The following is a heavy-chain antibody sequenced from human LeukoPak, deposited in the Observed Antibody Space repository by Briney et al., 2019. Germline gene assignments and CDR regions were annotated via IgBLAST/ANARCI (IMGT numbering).Heavy chain of an antibody. V-gene: IGHV4-38-2*02. D-gene: IGHD3-10*01. CDR3: ARDVRVRGVVGYFYQYMDV. J-gene: IGHJ6*03. CDR2: IYYSGGT. Sequence: SETLSLTCTVSGYSISSGYYWGWIRQPPGKGLQWVASIYYSGGTFYNPSLKSRVTISVDTSKNQFSLRLNSMTAADTAVYYCARDVRVRGVVGYFYQYMDVWGKGTTVTVSS. CDR1: GYSISSGYY.